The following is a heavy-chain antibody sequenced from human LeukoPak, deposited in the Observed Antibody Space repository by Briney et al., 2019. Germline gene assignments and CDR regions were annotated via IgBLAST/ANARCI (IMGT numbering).Heavy chain of an antibody. D-gene: IGHD6-19*01. CDR2: IIPIFGTA. CDR1: GGTFSIYA. CDR3: ARVQWLVGGVGYYYGMDV. V-gene: IGHV1-69*13. Sequence: GASVTVSCTASGGTFSIYAISWVRQAPGQGLEWMGGIIPIFGTANYAQKFQGRVTITADESTSTAYMELSSLRSEDTAVYYCARVQWLVGGVGYYYGMDVWGQGTTVTVSS. J-gene: IGHJ6*02.